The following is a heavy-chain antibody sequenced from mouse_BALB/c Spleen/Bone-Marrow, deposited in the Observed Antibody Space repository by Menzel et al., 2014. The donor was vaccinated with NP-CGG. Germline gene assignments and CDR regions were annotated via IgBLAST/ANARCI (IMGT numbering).Heavy chain of an antibody. V-gene: IGHV1-87*01. D-gene: IGHD1-1*01. CDR1: GYTFTSYW. Sequence: QVQLKHSGAELARPGAPVKLSCKASGYTFTSYWIQWVKQRPGQGLEWIGAIYPGDGDTRYTQKFKGKATLTADESSSTAYMQLSSLASEDSAVYYCAREGYYYGYAMDYWGQGTSVTVSS. CDR3: AREGYYYGYAMDY. CDR2: IYPGDGDT. J-gene: IGHJ4*01.